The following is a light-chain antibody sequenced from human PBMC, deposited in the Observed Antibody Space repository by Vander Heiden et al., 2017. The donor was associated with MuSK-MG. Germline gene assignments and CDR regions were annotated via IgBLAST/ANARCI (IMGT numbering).Light chain of an antibody. CDR3: QQSDSTSVT. V-gene: IGKV1-39*01. J-gene: IGKJ2*01. CDR1: QSIGNY. Sequence: ITCRASQSIGNYLNWYQHKPGKAPKLLIYATSSLQSGVPSRFSGSGYGTDFTLTISRLQPEDFATYYCQQSDSTSVTFGQGTMMDIK. CDR2: ATS.